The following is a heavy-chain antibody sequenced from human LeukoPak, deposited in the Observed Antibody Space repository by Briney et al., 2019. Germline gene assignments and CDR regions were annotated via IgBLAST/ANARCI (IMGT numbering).Heavy chain of an antibody. D-gene: IGHD5-18*01. CDR2: IRSSPYGATT. J-gene: IGHJ4*02. V-gene: IGHV3-49*03. CDR3: AKGYSYSDY. Sequence: GGSLRLSCSASGFTFGDQAMTWFRQAPGKGLEWIGFIRSSPYGATTESAASVKGRFTISRDDSKSIAYLQMNTLKTEDTAVYYCAKGYSYSDYWGQGTLVTVSS. CDR1: GFTFGDQA.